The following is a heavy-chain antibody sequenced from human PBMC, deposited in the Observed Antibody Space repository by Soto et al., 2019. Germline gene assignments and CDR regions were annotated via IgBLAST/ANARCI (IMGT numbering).Heavy chain of an antibody. CDR2: INPSGGST. Sequence: ASVKVSCKASGYTFTSYYMHWVRQAPGQGLEWMGIINPSGGSTSYAQKFQGRVTMTRDTSTSTVYMELSSLRSEDTAVYYCARDFEDSIDRNIVVVVAATPAYWGQGTLVTAPQ. V-gene: IGHV1-46*03. D-gene: IGHD2-15*01. CDR3: ARDFEDSIDRNIVVVVAATPAY. J-gene: IGHJ4*02. CDR1: GYTFTSYY.